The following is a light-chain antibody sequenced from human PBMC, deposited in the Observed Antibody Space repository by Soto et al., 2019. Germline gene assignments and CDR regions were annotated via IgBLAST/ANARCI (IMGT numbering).Light chain of an antibody. J-gene: IGKJ1*01. V-gene: IGKV1-5*03. Sequence: DIQMTQSPSTLSASVGDRVTITCRASQRISSWLAWYQQKPGKAPNLLIYRASHLQSGVPSRFSGSGTGTEFTLTISSLQPDDFTTYYCQQYNSDFQTFGQGTKVEIK. CDR3: QQYNSDFQT. CDR1: QRISSW. CDR2: RAS.